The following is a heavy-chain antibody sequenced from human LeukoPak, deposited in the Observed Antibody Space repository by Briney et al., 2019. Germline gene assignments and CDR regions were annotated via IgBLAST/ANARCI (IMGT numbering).Heavy chain of an antibody. CDR2: INHSGST. D-gene: IGHD2-15*01. Sequence: PSETLSLTCAVYGGSFSGYYWSWIRQPPGKGLEWIGEINHSGSTNYNPSLKSRVTISVDTSKNQFSLKLSSVTAADTAVYYCAFQGPGRGNDFDYWGQGTLVTVSS. CDR3: AFQGPGRGNDFDY. J-gene: IGHJ4*02. V-gene: IGHV4-34*01. CDR1: GGSFSGYY.